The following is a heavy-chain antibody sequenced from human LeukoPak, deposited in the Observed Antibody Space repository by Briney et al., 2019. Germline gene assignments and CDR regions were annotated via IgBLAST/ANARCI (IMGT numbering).Heavy chain of an antibody. CDR2: ISYDGSNK. J-gene: IGHJ4*02. D-gene: IGHD6-6*01. CDR3: AREWGGLAARLPDLWYFDY. CDR1: GFTFSSYA. Sequence: GGSLRLSCAASGFTFSSYAMHWVRQAPGKGLEWVAVISYDGSNKYYADSVKGRFTISRDNSKNTLYLQMNSLRAEDTAVYYCAREWGGLAARLPDLWYFDYWGQGTLVTVSS. V-gene: IGHV3-30-3*01.